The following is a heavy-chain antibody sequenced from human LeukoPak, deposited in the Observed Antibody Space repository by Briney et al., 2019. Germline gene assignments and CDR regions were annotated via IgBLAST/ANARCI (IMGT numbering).Heavy chain of an antibody. CDR3: AKDRRYYDSSGYFDY. D-gene: IGHD3-22*01. CDR1: GLTFSSSA. Sequence: PGGSPRLSCAASGLTFSSSAMRWVRQAPGKGLGWVSAISGSGGSTYYADSVKGRFTISRDNSKNTLYLQMNSLSAEDTAVYYCAKDRRYYDSSGYFDYWGQGTLVTVSS. V-gene: IGHV3-23*01. CDR2: ISGSGGST. J-gene: IGHJ4*02.